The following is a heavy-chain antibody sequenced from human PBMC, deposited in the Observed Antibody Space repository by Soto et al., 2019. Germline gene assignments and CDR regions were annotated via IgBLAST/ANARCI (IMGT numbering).Heavy chain of an antibody. Sequence: QVQLQESGPGLVKPSGTLSLTCAVSGGAISSSNWWSWVRQPPGKGLEWIGEIYHSGSTNYNPSLKRRVTISVDTAKNQLSMKLSSVTAADTAVYYCARGTDYGRAFDIWGQGTMVTVSS. V-gene: IGHV4-4*02. D-gene: IGHD4-17*01. CDR3: ARGTDYGRAFDI. J-gene: IGHJ3*02. CDR1: GGAISSSNW. CDR2: IYHSGST.